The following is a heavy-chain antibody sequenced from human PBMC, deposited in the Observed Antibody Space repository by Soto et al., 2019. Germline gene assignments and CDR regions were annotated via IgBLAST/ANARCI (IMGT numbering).Heavy chain of an antibody. CDR1: GFTFSTSG. V-gene: IGHV3-33*01. CDR2: IWSDGSQK. D-gene: IGHD2-15*01. J-gene: IGHJ4*02. CDR3: ASLRPSEETGGY. Sequence: QVHLVESGGGVVQPGRSLRLSCAASGFTFSTSGMHWVRQAPGKGLEWVAVIWSDGSQKYYADSVKGRFTISRDNSKNTLYLQMNSLRADDTAVYYCASLRPSEETGGYWGQGTLVTVSS.